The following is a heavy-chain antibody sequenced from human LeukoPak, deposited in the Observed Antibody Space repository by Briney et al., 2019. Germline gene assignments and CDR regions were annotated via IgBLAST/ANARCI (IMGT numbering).Heavy chain of an antibody. V-gene: IGHV3-48*04. Sequence: GGSLRLSCAPSGFTFSIYSMNWVRQAPGKGLEWVSYISSSSSTIYYADSVKGRFTISRDNAKNSLYLQMNSLRAGDTAVYYCARDLDAFDIWGQGTMVTVSS. CDR3: ARDLDAFDI. CDR1: GFTFSIYS. J-gene: IGHJ3*02. CDR2: ISSSSSTI.